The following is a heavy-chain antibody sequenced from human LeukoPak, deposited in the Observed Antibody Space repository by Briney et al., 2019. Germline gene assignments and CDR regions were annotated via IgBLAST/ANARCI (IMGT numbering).Heavy chain of an antibody. CDR1: GFTFGSYG. J-gene: IGHJ2*01. D-gene: IGHD3-22*01. V-gene: IGHV3-30*02. CDR2: IRYDGSNK. CDR3: AKDYYDSSGYYHAWYFDL. Sequence: GGSLRLSCAASGFTFGSYGMHWVRQAPGKGLEWVAFIRYDGSNKYYADSVKGRFTISRDNSKNTLYLQMNSLRAEDTAVYYCAKDYYDSSGYYHAWYFDLWGRGTLVTVSS.